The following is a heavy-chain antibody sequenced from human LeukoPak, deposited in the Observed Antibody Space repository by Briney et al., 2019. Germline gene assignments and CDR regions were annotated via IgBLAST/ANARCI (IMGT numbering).Heavy chain of an antibody. Sequence: PSETLSLTCGVSGGSITNTNYWTWVRQPPGKGLEWIGEVNLQGSTNYNPSLMGRVAISVDTTENHISLQLTSVTAADTAVYYCAREGGPYRPLDYSGQGTLVTVSS. CDR2: VNLQGST. CDR3: AREGGPYRPLDY. CDR1: GGSITNTNY. V-gene: IGHV4-4*02. J-gene: IGHJ4*02.